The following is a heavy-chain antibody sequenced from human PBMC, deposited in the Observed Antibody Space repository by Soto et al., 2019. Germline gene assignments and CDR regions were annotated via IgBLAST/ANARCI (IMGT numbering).Heavy chain of an antibody. CDR2: RNPNSGNT. CDR1: GYTFTSYD. V-gene: IGHV1-8*01. J-gene: IGHJ5*02. CDR3: ARDYGVNSGWFAP. D-gene: IGHD4-17*01. Sequence: QVQLVQSGAEVKKPGASVKVSCKASGYTFTSYDLNWVRQDTGQGLEWVGWRNPNSGNTGYAQKFQGRVTLTRNTSISTAYMELRSLTSADTAVYYCARDYGVNSGWFAPVGQGTLVTVST.